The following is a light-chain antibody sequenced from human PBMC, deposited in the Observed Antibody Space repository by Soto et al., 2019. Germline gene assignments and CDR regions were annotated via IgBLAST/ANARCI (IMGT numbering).Light chain of an antibody. CDR1: QSVSSSY. Sequence: EIVLTQSPGTLSLSPGERATLSCRASQSVSSSYLAWYQQKPGQAPRLXIYGASSRATGIPDRFSGSGSGTDLTLTISRLEPEDFEVYYCQQYGSSPKTFGRGTKGDIK. CDR3: QQYGSSPKT. CDR2: GAS. J-gene: IGKJ1*01. V-gene: IGKV3-20*01.